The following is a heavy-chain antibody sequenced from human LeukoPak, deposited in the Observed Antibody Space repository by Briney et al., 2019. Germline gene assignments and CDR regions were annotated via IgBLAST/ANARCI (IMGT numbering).Heavy chain of an antibody. D-gene: IGHD3-22*01. V-gene: IGHV4-34*01. CDR3: ARHLYESRGQTSFDY. CDR1: GESFSGYF. J-gene: IGHJ4*02. Sequence: SETLSLTCAVYGESFSGYFWNWIRQPPGKGLEWIGEINHSGSTSNHNSSLKSRVTISVETSQNQFSLKLSSVTAADTAMYYCARHLYESRGQTSFDYWGQGTLVTVSS. CDR2: INHSGSTS.